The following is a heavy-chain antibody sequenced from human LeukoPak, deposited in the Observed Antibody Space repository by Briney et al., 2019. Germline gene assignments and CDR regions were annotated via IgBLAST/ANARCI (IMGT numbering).Heavy chain of an antibody. CDR2: IYYSGST. CDR1: GGSISSSSYY. CDR3: ARVLYGDYLDY. Sequence: PSETLSLTCTVSGGSISSSSYYWGWIRQPPGKGLEWIGSIYYSGSTYYNPSLKSRVTISVDTSKNQFSLKLSSVTAADTAVYYCARVLYGDYLDYWGQGTLVTVSS. J-gene: IGHJ4*02. V-gene: IGHV4-39*07. D-gene: IGHD4-17*01.